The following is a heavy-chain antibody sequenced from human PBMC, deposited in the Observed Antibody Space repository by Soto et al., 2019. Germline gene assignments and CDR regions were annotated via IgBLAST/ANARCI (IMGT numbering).Heavy chain of an antibody. Sequence: GGSLRLSRAASGFTFSSYAMSWVRQAPGKGLEWVSAISGSGGSTYYADSVKGRFTISRDNSKNTLYLQMNSLRAEDTAVYYCAKDSALNYGDQLEDYWGQGTLVTVSS. CDR3: AKDSALNYGDQLEDY. CDR1: GFTFSSYA. V-gene: IGHV3-23*01. CDR2: ISGSGGST. D-gene: IGHD4-17*01. J-gene: IGHJ4*02.